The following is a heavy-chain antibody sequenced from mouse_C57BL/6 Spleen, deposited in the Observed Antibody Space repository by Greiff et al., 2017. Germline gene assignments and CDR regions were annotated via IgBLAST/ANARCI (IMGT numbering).Heavy chain of an antibody. D-gene: IGHD4-1*01. CDR1: GFTFTDYY. V-gene: IGHV7-3*01. Sequence: EVQGVESGGGLVQPGGSLSLSCAASGFTFTDYYMSWVRQPPGKALEWLGFIRNKANGYTTEYSASVKGRFTISRDNSQSILYLQMNALRAEDSATYYCARSPRTGTGFDYWGQGTTLTVSS. J-gene: IGHJ2*01. CDR3: ARSPRTGTGFDY. CDR2: IRNKANGYTT.